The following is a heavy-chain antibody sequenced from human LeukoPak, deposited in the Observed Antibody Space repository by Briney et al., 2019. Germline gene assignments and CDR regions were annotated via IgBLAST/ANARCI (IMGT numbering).Heavy chain of an antibody. V-gene: IGHV4-34*03. Sequence: PSETLSLTCAVYGGSFSGYYWSWIRQPPGKGLEWIGEINHSGSTNYNPSLKGRVTISVDTSKNQFSLKLSSVTAADTAMYYCTAQGGWYVDYWGQGTLVTVSS. CDR1: GGSFSGYY. CDR3: TAQGGWYVDY. J-gene: IGHJ4*02. D-gene: IGHD6-19*01. CDR2: INHSGST.